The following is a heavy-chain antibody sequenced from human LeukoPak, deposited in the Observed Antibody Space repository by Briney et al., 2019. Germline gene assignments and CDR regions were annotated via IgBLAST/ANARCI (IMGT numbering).Heavy chain of an antibody. CDR2: INHSGST. CDR1: GGSFSGYY. V-gene: IGHV4-34*01. Sequence: SETLSLTCAVYGGSFSGYYWSWIRQPPGKGLEWIGEINHSGSTNYNPSLKSRVTISVDTSKNQFSLKLSSVTAADTAVYYCAREMPRQSRNYDSRDDAFDIWGQGTMVTVSS. J-gene: IGHJ3*02. CDR3: AREMPRQSRNYDSRDDAFDI. D-gene: IGHD3-22*01.